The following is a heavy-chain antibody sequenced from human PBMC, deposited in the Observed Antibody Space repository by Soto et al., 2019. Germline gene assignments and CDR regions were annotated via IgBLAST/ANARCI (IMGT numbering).Heavy chain of an antibody. V-gene: IGHV4-4*07. D-gene: IGHD6-19*01. CDR3: ARVSRLGQWAYYFDY. CDR1: GGSISSYY. J-gene: IGHJ4*02. CDR2: IYTSGST. Sequence: SETLSLTCTVSGGSISSYYWSWIRQPAGKGLEWIGRIYTSGSTNYNPSLKSRVTMSVDTSKNQFSLKLSSVTAADTAVYYCARVSRLGQWAYYFDYWGQGTLVTVSS.